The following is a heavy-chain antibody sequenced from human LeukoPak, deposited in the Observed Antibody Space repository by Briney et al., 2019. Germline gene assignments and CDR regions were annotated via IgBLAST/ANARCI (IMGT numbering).Heavy chain of an antibody. Sequence: GGSLRLSCAVSGFTVSGTYMSWVRQAPRKGLEWVSVIYSGGSTYYADSVKGRFTISRDNSKNTLYLQMNSLRAEDTAVYYCARDASDTAMVGYFQHWGQGTLVTVSS. J-gene: IGHJ1*01. CDR3: ARDASDTAMVGYFQH. CDR2: IYSGGST. D-gene: IGHD5-18*01. V-gene: IGHV3-66*01. CDR1: GFTVSGTY.